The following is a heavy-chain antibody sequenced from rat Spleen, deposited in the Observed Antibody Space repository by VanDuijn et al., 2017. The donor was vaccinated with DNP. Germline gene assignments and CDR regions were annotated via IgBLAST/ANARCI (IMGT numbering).Heavy chain of an antibody. Sequence: EVQLQESGPGLVKPSQSLSLTCSVTAYSITPIYWGWIRKFPGNKMEWIGHISYSCRTSHNPSLKSRISITIDTSKNQFFLQLNSVTTEDTATYYCARWGDYFDYWGQGVMVTVSS. V-gene: IGHV3-1*01. CDR3: ARWGDYFDY. CDR1: AYSITPIY. J-gene: IGHJ2*01. CDR2: ISYSCRT.